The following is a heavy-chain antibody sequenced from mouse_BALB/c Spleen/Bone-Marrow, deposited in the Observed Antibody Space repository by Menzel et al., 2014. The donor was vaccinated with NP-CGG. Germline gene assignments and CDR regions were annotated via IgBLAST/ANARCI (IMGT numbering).Heavy chain of an antibody. Sequence: EVKLVESGGGLVQPGGSLKLSCAASGFTFSSYTMSWVRRTPEKRLEWVAYISNGGGSTYYPDTVKGRFTISRDNAKNTLYLQMSSLKSEDTAMYYCARQIYSPYFDYWGQGTTLTVSS. CDR3: ARQIYSPYFDY. D-gene: IGHD2-1*01. CDR2: ISNGGGST. J-gene: IGHJ2*01. CDR1: GFTFSSYT. V-gene: IGHV5-12-2*01.